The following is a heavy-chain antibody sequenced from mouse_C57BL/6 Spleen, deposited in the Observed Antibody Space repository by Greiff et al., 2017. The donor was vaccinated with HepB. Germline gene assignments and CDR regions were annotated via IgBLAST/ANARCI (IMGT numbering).Heavy chain of an antibody. V-gene: IGHV1-19*01. CDR3: ARSYYGSSGYAMDY. Sequence: EVQLQQSGPVLVKPGASVKMSCKASGYTFTDYYMNWVKQSHGKSLEWIGVINPYNGGTSYNQKFKGKATLTVDKSSSTAYMELNSLTSEDSAVYYCARSYYGSSGYAMDYWGQGTSVTVSS. CDR1: GYTFTDYY. J-gene: IGHJ4*01. D-gene: IGHD1-1*01. CDR2: INPYNGGT.